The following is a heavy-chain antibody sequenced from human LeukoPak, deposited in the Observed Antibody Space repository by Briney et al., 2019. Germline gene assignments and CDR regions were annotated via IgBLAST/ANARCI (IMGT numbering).Heavy chain of an antibody. CDR3: AKDRLGTYYYDSSGYYPGSFDY. Sequence: PGGSLRLSCAASGFTFSSYGMHWVRQAPGKGLEWVSAISGSGGSTYYADSVKGRFTISRDNSKNTLYLQMNSLRAEDTAVYYCAKDRLGTYYYDSSGYYPGSFDYWGQGTLVTVSS. J-gene: IGHJ4*02. CDR1: GFTFSSYG. V-gene: IGHV3-23*01. CDR2: ISGSGGST. D-gene: IGHD3-22*01.